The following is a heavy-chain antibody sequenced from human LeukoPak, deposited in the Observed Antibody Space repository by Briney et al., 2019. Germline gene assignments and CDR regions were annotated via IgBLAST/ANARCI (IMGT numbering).Heavy chain of an antibody. V-gene: IGHV4-34*01. J-gene: IGHJ4*02. D-gene: IGHD3-22*01. CDR1: GGSFSGYY. CDR3: ARQLYSYDSSGYYWFDY. CDR2: INHSGST. Sequence: SETLSLTCAVYGGSFSGYYWSWIRQPPGKGLERIGEINHSGSTNYNPSLKSRVTISVDTSKNQFSLKLSSVTAADTAVYYCARQLYSYDSSGYYWFDYWGQGTLVTVSS.